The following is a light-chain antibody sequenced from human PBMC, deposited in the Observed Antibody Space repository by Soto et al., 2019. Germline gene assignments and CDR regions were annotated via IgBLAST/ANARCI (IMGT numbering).Light chain of an antibody. CDR2: DAS. Sequence: EIVLTQSPATLSLSPGERATHSCRASQSVRNNYLAWYQQKPGQAPRLLIYDASSRATGIPDRFSGGGSGTDFTLTISRLEPEDFAVYYCQQFSSYPLTFGGGTKVDIK. CDR3: QQFSSYPLT. J-gene: IGKJ4*01. CDR1: QSVRNNY. V-gene: IGKV3-20*01.